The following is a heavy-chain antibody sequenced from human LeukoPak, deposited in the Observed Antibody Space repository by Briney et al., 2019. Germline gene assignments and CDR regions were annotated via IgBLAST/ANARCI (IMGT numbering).Heavy chain of an antibody. CDR3: ARGYGSGFAY. CDR1: GGSLSSYY. Sequence: SETLSLTCTVSGGSLSSYYFSWIRQSPGKGLEWIAYINYSGSASYNPSLKSRVTISVDTSKNQFSLKVSSVTAADTAVYYCARGYGSGFAYWGQGTLVTVSS. D-gene: IGHD3-10*01. V-gene: IGHV4-59*12. CDR2: INYSGSA. J-gene: IGHJ4*02.